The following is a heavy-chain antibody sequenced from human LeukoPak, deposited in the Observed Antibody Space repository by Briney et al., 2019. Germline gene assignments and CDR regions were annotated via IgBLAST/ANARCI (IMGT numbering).Heavy chain of an antibody. D-gene: IGHD3-10*01. Sequence: KPSETPSLTCTVSGGSISDYYWIWIRQPPGKGLEWVGHISNKGKTNYSPSLNSRVTISVDKSRNQFSLNLSSVTAADTAVYYCAREYYSLSGRNWFDPWGQGTLVTVTS. V-gene: IGHV4-59*01. CDR2: ISNKGKT. CDR3: AREYYSLSGRNWFDP. CDR1: GGSISDYY. J-gene: IGHJ5*02.